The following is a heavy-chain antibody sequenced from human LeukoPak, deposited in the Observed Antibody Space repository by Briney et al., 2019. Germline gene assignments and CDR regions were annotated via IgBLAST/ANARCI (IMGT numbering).Heavy chain of an antibody. CDR2: IYYSGST. J-gene: IGHJ4*02. Sequence: SETLSLTCTVSGGSISSGGYYWSWIRQHPGKGPEWIGYIYYSGSTYYNPSLKSRVTISVDTSKNQFSLKLSSVTAADTAVYYCASYDSSGYYDYWGQGTLVTVSS. CDR1: GGSISSGGYY. CDR3: ASYDSSGYYDY. D-gene: IGHD3-22*01. V-gene: IGHV4-31*03.